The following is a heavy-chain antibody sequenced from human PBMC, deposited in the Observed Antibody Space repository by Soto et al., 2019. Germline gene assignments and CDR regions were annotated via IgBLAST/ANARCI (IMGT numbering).Heavy chain of an antibody. D-gene: IGHD2-8*02. CDR2: INPDNGTT. CDR3: ARDILSVGPRANEALDV. V-gene: IGHV1-3*01. J-gene: IGHJ3*01. CDR1: GFSFSDNL. Sequence: QVQLVQSGAEVRKPGASANISCRASGFSFSDNLINWVRQAPGQSLEWMGWINPDNGTTRYSQTFQGRVTISRHSSASIAYVEVSDLTSEDTAVYYCARDILSVGPRANEALDVWGQGTMVTVSS.